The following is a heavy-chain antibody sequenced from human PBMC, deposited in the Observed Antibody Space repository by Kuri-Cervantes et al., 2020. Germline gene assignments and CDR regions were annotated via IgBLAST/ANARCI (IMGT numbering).Heavy chain of an antibody. CDR2: ISSSGSTT. CDR3: ARDSLDTTPPDFDY. J-gene: IGHJ4*02. V-gene: IGHV3-11*04. D-gene: IGHD1-1*01. CDR1: GFTFSDYY. Sequence: GESLKISCAASGFTFSDYYMSWIRQAPGKGLEWVSYISSSGSTTYYADSVKGRFTMSRDNAKKSLYLQMNSLRAEDTAVYYCARDSLDTTPPDFDYWGQGTLVTVSS.